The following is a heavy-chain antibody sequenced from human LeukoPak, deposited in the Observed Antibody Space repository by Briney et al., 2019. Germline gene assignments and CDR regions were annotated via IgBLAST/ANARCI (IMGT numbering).Heavy chain of an antibody. Sequence: SETLSLTCTVSGGSISSYYWSWIRQPPGKGLEWIGYIYYSGSTNYNPSLKSRVTISVDTSKNQFSLKLSSVTAADTAVYYCARVGGTNYYYYGMDVWGQGTTVTVSS. J-gene: IGHJ6*02. CDR2: IYYSGST. D-gene: IGHD3-16*01. V-gene: IGHV4-59*01. CDR1: GGSISSYY. CDR3: ARVGGTNYYYYGMDV.